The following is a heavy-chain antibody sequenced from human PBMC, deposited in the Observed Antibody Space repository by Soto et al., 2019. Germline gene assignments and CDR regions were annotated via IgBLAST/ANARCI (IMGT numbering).Heavy chain of an antibody. V-gene: IGHV3-73*01. CDR1: GFTFSGSA. J-gene: IGHJ4*02. Sequence: GGSLRLSCAASGFTFSGSAMHWVRQASGKGLEWVGRIRSKANSYATAYAASVKGRFTISRDDSKNTAYLQMNSLKTEDTAVYYCTGDYDFWSGYYLNFDYWGQGTLVTVSS. D-gene: IGHD3-3*01. CDR2: IRSKANSYAT. CDR3: TGDYDFWSGYYLNFDY.